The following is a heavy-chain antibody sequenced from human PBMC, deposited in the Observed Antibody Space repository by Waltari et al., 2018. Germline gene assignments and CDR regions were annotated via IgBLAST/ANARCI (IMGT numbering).Heavy chain of an antibody. Sequence: QVQLVESGGGVVQPGRSLRLSCAASGFTFSNYGMHWVRQAPGKVLEWVASIAYDGSDKQSADSGKGRFTISRDNSKNTLYLQMDSLRAEDTAVYYCARGCRGGGSCYYFEYWGQGTLVTVSS. CDR2: IAYDGSDK. V-gene: IGHV3-30*03. CDR3: ARGCRGGGSCYYFEY. D-gene: IGHD2-15*01. CDR1: GFTFSNYG. J-gene: IGHJ4*02.